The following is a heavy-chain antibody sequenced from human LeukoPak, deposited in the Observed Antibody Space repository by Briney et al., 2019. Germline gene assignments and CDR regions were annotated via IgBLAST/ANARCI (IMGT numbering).Heavy chain of an antibody. CDR1: GFTFSRFA. V-gene: IGHV3-23*01. CDR2: ISGRDTIT. Sequence: GGSLRLSCAASGFTFSRFAMSWVRQAPGKGLEWVSEISGRDTITYYADSVQGRFTISRDNSKNTLYAEMTSLRAEDTAVYYCATLASGYSSPFDYWGQGTLVTVSS. J-gene: IGHJ4*02. CDR3: ATLASGYSSPFDY. D-gene: IGHD6-13*01.